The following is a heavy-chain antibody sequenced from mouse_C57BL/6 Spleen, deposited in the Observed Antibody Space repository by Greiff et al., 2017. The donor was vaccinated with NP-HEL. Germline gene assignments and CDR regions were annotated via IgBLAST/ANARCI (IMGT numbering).Heavy chain of an antibody. CDR2: INPNNGGT. V-gene: IGHV1-26*01. J-gene: IGHJ1*03. D-gene: IGHD4-1*01. CDR1: GYTFTDYY. CDR3: ARQNLTGPYWYFDV. Sequence: EVQLQQSGPELVKPGASVKISCKASGYTFTDYYMNWVKQSHGKSLEWIGDINPNNGGTSYNQKFKGKATLTVDKSSSTAYMELRSLTSEDSAVYYCARQNLTGPYWYFDVWGTGTTVTVSS.